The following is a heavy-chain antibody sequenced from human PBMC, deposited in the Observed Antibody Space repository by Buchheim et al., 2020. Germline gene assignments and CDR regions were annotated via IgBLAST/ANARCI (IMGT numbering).Heavy chain of an antibody. CDR3: AKVSGWSYDSSGLFDY. V-gene: IGHV3-23*01. CDR2: ISGSGGST. J-gene: IGHJ4*02. D-gene: IGHD3-22*01. Sequence: EVQLLESGGGLVQPGGSLRLSCAASGFTFSSYAMSWVRQAPGKGLEWVSAISGSGGSTYYADSVKGRLTIPRDNSKNTLYLPMNSLRAEDTAVYYCAKVSGWSYDSSGLFDYWGQGTL. CDR1: GFTFSSYA.